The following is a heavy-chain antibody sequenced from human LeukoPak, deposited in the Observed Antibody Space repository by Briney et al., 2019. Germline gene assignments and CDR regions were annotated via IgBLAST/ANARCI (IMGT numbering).Heavy chain of an antibody. CDR1: GGSFSGYY. CDR3: ARGSSSWYRYFDY. V-gene: IGHV4-34*01. D-gene: IGHD6-13*01. CDR2: INHSGST. J-gene: IGHJ4*02. Sequence: PSETLSLTCAVYGGSFSGYYWSWIRQPPGKGLEWIGEINHSGSTNYNPSLKSRVTISVDTSKSQFSLKLSSVTAADTAVYYCARGSSSWYRYFDYWGQGTLVTVSS.